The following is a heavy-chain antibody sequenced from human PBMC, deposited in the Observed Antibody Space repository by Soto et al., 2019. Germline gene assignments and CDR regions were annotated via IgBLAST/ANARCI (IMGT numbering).Heavy chain of an antibody. Sequence: GGSLRLSCAASGCTFSSYAMSWVRQAPGKGLEWVSAISGSGGSTYYADSVKGRFTISRDNSKNTLYLQMNSLRAEDTAVYYCAKDLRYDILTGLAPYWGQGTLVTVSS. CDR1: GCTFSSYA. D-gene: IGHD3-9*01. CDR3: AKDLRYDILTGLAPY. J-gene: IGHJ4*02. CDR2: ISGSGGST. V-gene: IGHV3-23*01.